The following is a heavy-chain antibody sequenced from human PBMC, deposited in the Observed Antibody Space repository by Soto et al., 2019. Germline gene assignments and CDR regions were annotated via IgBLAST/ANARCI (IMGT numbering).Heavy chain of an antibody. CDR1: GFTIGTSD. CDR3: ARATHGMDV. CDR2: IGSAGDT. Sequence: EVQLVESGGGLIQPGGSLRLSCAASGFTIGTSDMHWVRQPTGKGLEWVSAIGSAGDTYYTGSVQGRFNISRENAKNSLYLQMNSLRAGDTAVYYCARATHGMDVWGQGTTVTVSS. J-gene: IGHJ6*02. V-gene: IGHV3-13*04.